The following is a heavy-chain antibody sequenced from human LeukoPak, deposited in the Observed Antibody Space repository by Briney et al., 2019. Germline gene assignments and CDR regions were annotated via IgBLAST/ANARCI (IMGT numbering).Heavy chain of an antibody. V-gene: IGHV3-43*02. CDR3: ARDHVYGGADY. D-gene: IGHD5/OR15-5a*01. CDR1: GFTFHNYA. CDR2: TSGDGITS. Sequence: GGSLRLSCAASGFTFHNYAIHWVRQAPGKGLEWVSLTSGDGITSYFADSVKGRFTISRDNSKSSLFLQMNSLRTEDTALYYCARDHVYGGADYWGQGTLVTVSS. J-gene: IGHJ4*02.